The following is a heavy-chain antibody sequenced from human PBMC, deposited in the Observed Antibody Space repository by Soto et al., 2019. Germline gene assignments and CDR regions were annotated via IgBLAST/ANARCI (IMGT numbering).Heavy chain of an antibody. CDR3: AHITVTGYGMDV. J-gene: IGHJ6*02. V-gene: IGHV2-5*02. CDR1: GFSLSTSGMG. Sequence: QITLKESGPPLVKPTQTLTLTCTFSGFSLSTSGMGVGWIRQPPGKTLEWLALIYWDDDKRYSPSLKSRLTVTKDTTRNQVVLTMTNMDSVDTGTYDCAHITVTGYGMDVWGQGTTVTVSS. D-gene: IGHD3-10*01. CDR2: IYWDDDK.